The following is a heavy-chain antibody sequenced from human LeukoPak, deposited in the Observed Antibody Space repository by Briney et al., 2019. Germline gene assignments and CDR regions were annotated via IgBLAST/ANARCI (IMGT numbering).Heavy chain of an antibody. CDR3: ARSLDYDMVRGAVDY. CDR2: ISACNGNT. Sequence: ASVKVSCKASGYTFTSYGISWVRQAPGQGLEWMGWISACNGNTNYAQKLQGRVTMTTDTSTSTAYMELRSLRSDDTAVYYCARSLDYDMVRGAVDYWGQGTLVTVSS. CDR1: GYTFTSYG. D-gene: IGHD3-10*01. V-gene: IGHV1-18*01. J-gene: IGHJ4*02.